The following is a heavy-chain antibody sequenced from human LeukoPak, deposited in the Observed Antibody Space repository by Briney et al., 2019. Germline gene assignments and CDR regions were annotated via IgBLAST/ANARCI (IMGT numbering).Heavy chain of an antibody. Sequence: KSSETLSLTCAVSGGSISSSNRWSWVRQPPGKGLEWIGEIYHSGSTNYNPSLKSRVTISVDKSKNQFSLKLSSVTAADTAVYYCARDKLGWPGGDAFDIWGQGTMVTVSS. D-gene: IGHD3-16*01. V-gene: IGHV4-4*02. CDR2: IYHSGST. J-gene: IGHJ3*02. CDR3: ARDKLGWPGGDAFDI. CDR1: GGSISSSNR.